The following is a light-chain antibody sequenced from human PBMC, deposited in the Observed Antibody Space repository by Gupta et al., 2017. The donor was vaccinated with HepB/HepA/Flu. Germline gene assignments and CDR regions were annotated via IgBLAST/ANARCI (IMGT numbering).Light chain of an antibody. CDR2: DNN. Sequence: QSALTQPPSVSAAPGQKVTISCSGSSSNIGNNHVSWYQQLPGTAPKLVIYDNNKRPSGIPDRFSASKSGTSATLGITGLQNGDEADYYCGVGDSRMDNGEFGGGTKLTVL. CDR3: GVGDSRMDNGE. CDR1: SSNIGNNH. J-gene: IGLJ2*01. V-gene: IGLV1-51*01.